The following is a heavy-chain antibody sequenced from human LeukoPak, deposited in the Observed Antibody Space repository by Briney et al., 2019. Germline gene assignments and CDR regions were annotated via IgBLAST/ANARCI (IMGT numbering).Heavy chain of an antibody. CDR1: GFTFSGYA. V-gene: IGHV3-23*01. D-gene: IGHD2-2*01. J-gene: IGHJ4*02. CDR3: AKDPGVVPAHYFDY. Sequence: GGSLRLSCAASGFTFSGYAMSWVRQAPGKGLEWVSAISGSGGSTYYADSVKGRFTISRDNSKNTLYLQMNSLRAEDTAVYYCAKDPGVVPAHYFDYWGQGTLVTVSS. CDR2: ISGSGGST.